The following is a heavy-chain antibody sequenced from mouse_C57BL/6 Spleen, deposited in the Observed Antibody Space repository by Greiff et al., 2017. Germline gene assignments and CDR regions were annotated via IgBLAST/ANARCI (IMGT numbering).Heavy chain of an antibody. D-gene: IGHD1-1*01. Sequence: QVQLKESGAELVKPGASVKISCKASGYAFSSYWMNWVKQRPGKGLEWIGQIYPGDGDTNYNGKFKGKATLTADKSSSTAYMQLSSLTSEDSAVYVCARVTTVVERYFDVWGTGTTVTVSS. V-gene: IGHV1-80*01. CDR3: ARVTTVVERYFDV. CDR1: GYAFSSYW. CDR2: IYPGDGDT. J-gene: IGHJ1*03.